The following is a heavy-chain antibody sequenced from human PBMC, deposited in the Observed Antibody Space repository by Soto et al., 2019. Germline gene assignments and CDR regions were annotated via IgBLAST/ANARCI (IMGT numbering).Heavy chain of an antibody. D-gene: IGHD2-2*01. CDR3: ARRHLSIVVVPAAMGAFDI. V-gene: IGHV5-51*01. CDR1: GYSFTSYW. CDR2: IYPGDSDT. Sequence: LGESLKISCKGSGYSFTSYWIGWVRQMPGKGLEWMGIIYPGDSDTRYSPSFQGQVTISADKSISTAYLQWSSLKASDTAMYYCARRHLSIVVVPAAMGAFDIWGQGTMVTVSS. J-gene: IGHJ3*02.